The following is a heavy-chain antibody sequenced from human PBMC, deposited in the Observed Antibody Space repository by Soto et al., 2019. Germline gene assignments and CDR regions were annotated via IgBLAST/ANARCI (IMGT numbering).Heavy chain of an antibody. J-gene: IGHJ6*02. CDR2: INHSGTT. V-gene: IGHV4-34*01. Sequence: SETLSLNCAVYGGYFSGYSWTWLRQPPGKGLEWIGEINHSGTTDYNPALKSRVTMSADTSKNQFSLRMTSVTAADTAVYYCARARFDSWSHIYYGLDVWGQGTTVT. D-gene: IGHD3-3*01. CDR1: GGYFSGYS. CDR3: ARARFDSWSHIYYGLDV.